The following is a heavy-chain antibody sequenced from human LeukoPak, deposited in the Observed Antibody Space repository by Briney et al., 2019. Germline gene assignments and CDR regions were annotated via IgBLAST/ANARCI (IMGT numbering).Heavy chain of an antibody. CDR2: IYYSGGT. J-gene: IGHJ6*03. Sequence: SETLSLTCTVSGGSLSSDYWSWIRQPPGKGLEWIGYIYYSGGTTYNPSLKSRVTISVDTSKNQFSQKLSSVTAADTAGYYCARDCSSTSCYHSGYYYYYMDVWGKGTTVTVSS. CDR1: GGSLSSDY. D-gene: IGHD2-2*01. CDR3: ARDCSSTSCYHSGYYYYYMDV. V-gene: IGHV4-59*01.